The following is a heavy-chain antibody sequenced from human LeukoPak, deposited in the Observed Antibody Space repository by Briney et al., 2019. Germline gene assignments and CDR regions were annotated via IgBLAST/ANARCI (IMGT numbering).Heavy chain of an antibody. J-gene: IGHJ4*02. V-gene: IGHV3-7*01. CDR1: GFTFSTYW. CDR2: IKPDGSEK. D-gene: IGHD6-13*01. CDR3: ASGYSSSWATFDY. Sequence: PGGSLRLSCAASGFTFSTYWMTWVRQAPGKGLEWVANIKPDGSEKYYVDSVKGRFTISRDNAKNSLYLQMNSLRAEDTAVYFCASGYSSSWATFDYWGRGTLVTVSS.